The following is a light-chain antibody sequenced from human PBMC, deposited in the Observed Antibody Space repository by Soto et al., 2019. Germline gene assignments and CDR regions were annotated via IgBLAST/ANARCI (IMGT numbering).Light chain of an antibody. CDR2: EVS. V-gene: IGLV2-23*02. CDR1: SSDVGSYNL. Sequence: QSALTQPASVSGSPGQSITNSCSGTSSDVGSYNLVSWYQQHPGKAPKLMIYEVSKRPSGVSNRFSGSKSGNTASLTISGLQADDEADYYCCSNAGSSTWVFGTGTKLTVL. J-gene: IGLJ1*01. CDR3: CSNAGSSTWV.